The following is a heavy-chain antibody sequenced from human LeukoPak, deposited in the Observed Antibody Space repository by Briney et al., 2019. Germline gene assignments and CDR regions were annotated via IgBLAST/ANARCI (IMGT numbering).Heavy chain of an antibody. CDR2: ISAYNGKT. V-gene: IGHV1-18*01. D-gene: IGHD5-12*01. CDR1: GYTFTSYG. CDR3: ARVVVASTNWFDP. J-gene: IGHJ5*02. Sequence: ASVKVSCKASGYTFTSYGLTGVRQAPGQGLEWMGWISAYNGKTNYAQQIQGRVTMTTDKSTSTAYMELRSLTSDDTAVYYCARVVVASTNWFDPWGQGTLVTVSS.